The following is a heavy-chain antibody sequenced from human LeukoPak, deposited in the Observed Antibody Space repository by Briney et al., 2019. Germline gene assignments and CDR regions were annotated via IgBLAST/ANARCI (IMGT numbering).Heavy chain of an antibody. D-gene: IGHD1-1*01. Sequence: GGSLRLSCAASGFTFSDHYMSWVRQAPGKGLEWVAVIWFDGRNTYYADSVKGRFTISRDNSMNTLYLQMNSLRAEDTAVYYCARGGWNVDFDYWGQGTLVTVSS. CDR3: ARGGWNVDFDY. CDR1: GFTFSDHY. CDR2: IWFDGRNT. J-gene: IGHJ4*02. V-gene: IGHV3-33*08.